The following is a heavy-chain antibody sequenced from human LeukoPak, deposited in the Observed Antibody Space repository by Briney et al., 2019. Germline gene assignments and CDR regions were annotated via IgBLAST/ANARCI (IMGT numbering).Heavy chain of an antibody. CDR2: ISGSGGTT. D-gene: IGHD2-15*01. J-gene: IGHJ4*02. CDR1: GITFSSYA. V-gene: IGHV3-23*01. Sequence: PGGSLRLSCAASGITFSSYAMSWVRQAPGKGLEWVSVISGSGGTTYYADSVKGRFTISRDNSKNTLYLQMSSLRAEDTAVYYCAKKAGSRTDRYPLDYWGQGTLVTVSS. CDR3: AKKAGSRTDRYPLDY.